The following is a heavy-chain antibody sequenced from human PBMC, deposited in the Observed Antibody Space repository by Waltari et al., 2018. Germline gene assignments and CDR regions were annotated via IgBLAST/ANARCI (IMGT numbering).Heavy chain of an antibody. CDR2: INHSGST. CDR1: GGSFRGYS. D-gene: IGHD3-10*01. J-gene: IGHJ5*02. V-gene: IGHV4-34*01. Sequence: QVPLQPWGAGLLKPSETLPLTCAVSGGSFRGYSWSWIRQPPGKGLEWIGEINHSGSTNYNPSLKIRVTISVDTSKNQFALKLSSVTAADTAVYYCARGFKSLGPWGQGTLVTVSS. CDR3: ARGFKSLGP.